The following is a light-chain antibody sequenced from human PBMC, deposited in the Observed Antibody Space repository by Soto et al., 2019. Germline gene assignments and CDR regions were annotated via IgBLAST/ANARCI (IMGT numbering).Light chain of an antibody. CDR3: QQYGSSIVT. J-gene: IGKJ4*01. Sequence: EIVLTQSPGTLSLSPGERATHSCRASQSVSSSYLAWYQQKPGQAPRLLIYGASSTATGIPDRLSGSGSGTDFTLTISRLEPEDFAVYYCQQYGSSIVTFGGGTKVDIK. CDR1: QSVSSSY. V-gene: IGKV3-20*01. CDR2: GAS.